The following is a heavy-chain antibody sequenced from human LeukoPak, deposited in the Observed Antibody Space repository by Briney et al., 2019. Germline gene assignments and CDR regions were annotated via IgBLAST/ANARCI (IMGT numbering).Heavy chain of an antibody. CDR2: ISSSSSYI. D-gene: IGHD3-22*01. CDR3: ARDPTYYYDSSGYSYYFDY. J-gene: IGHJ4*02. Sequence: GGSLRLSCAASGFTFSSYSTNWVRQAPGKGLEWVSSISSSSSYIYYADSVKGRFTISRDNAKNSLYLQMNSLRAEDTAVYYCARDPTYYYDSSGYSYYFDYWGQGTLVTVSS. V-gene: IGHV3-21*01. CDR1: GFTFSSYS.